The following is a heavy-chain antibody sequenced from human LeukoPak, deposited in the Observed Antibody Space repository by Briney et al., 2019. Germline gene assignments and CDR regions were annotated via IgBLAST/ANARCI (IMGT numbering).Heavy chain of an antibody. D-gene: IGHD5-18*01. CDR2: IYYTGTT. CDR1: GGSISTYY. V-gene: IGHV4-59*01. J-gene: IGHJ4*02. Sequence: SETLSLTCTVSGGSISTYYWSWIRQPPGKRLEWTGYIYYTGTTNYNPSLKSRLTISVDTSKSQFSLRLSSVTSADTAVYYCVGTKLWLSFDSWGQGTLVTVSS. CDR3: VGTKLWLSFDS.